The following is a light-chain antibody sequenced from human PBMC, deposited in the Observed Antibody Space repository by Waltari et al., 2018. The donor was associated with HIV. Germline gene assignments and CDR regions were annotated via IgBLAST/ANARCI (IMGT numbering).Light chain of an antibody. CDR3: YSTDSSDWV. J-gene: IGLJ3*02. V-gene: IGLV3-10*01. CDR1: ALPQKY. Sequence: SYELTQPPSVSVSPGQTARITCSGDALPQKYAYWYQQKSGQAPVLVIDEDSKRPSGIPERFSGSSSGTMATLTISGAQVEDEADYYCYSTDSSDWVFGGGTKLTVL. CDR2: EDS.